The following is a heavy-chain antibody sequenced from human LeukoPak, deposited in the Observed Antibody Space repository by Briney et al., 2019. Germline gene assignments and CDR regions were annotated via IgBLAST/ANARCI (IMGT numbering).Heavy chain of an antibody. J-gene: IGHJ4*02. CDR3: ARNFDS. Sequence: GGSLRLSCAASGFTFSSYEMNWVRQAPGKGLEWVSYISSSGSTIYYADSVKGRFTTSRDDAKDSVYLQMENLRVEDTAIYYCARNFDSWGQGTLVTVSS. CDR1: GFTFSSYE. CDR2: ISSSGSTI. V-gene: IGHV3-48*03.